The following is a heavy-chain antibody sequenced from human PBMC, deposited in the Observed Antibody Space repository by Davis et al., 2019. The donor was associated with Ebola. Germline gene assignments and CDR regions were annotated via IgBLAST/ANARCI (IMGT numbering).Heavy chain of an antibody. CDR1: GFTFSSYA. CDR3: ARDVFGELYYYGMDV. V-gene: IGHV3-23*01. D-gene: IGHD3-10*01. CDR2: ISGSGGST. J-gene: IGHJ6*04. Sequence: GGSLRLSCAASGFTFSSYAMSWVRQAPGKGLEWVSAISGSGGSTYYADSVKGRFTISRDNAKNSLYLQMNSLRAEDTAVYYCARDVFGELYYYGMDVWGKGTTVTVSS.